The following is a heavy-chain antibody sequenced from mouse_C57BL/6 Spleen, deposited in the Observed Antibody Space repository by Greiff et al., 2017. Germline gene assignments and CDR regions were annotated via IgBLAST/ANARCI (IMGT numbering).Heavy chain of an antibody. CDR1: GSTFTSYW. CDR3: ARSGGLLLNY. D-gene: IGHD2-3*01. V-gene: IGHV1-72*01. J-gene: IGHJ2*01. CDR2: FDPNSGGT. Sequence: QVQLQQPGAELVKPGASVKLSCKASGSTFTSYWMHWVKQRPGRGLEWIGRFDPNSGGTKYNEKFKSKATLTVDKPSSTAYMQLSSLTSEDSAVYYWARSGGLLLNYWGQGTTLTVSS.